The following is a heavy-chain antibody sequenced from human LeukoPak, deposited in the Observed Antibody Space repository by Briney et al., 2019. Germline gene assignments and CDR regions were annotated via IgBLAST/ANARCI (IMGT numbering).Heavy chain of an antibody. Sequence: AVGALRLSCAASGFTFSSYAIHWVRQAPGKGLEWVSGINWNGGSTGYADSVKGRFTISRDNAKNSLYLQMNSLRAEDTALYYCARKALISGANYYYYMDVWGKGTTVTVSS. CDR2: INWNGGST. J-gene: IGHJ6*03. V-gene: IGHV3-20*04. D-gene: IGHD1-26*01. CDR3: ARKALISGANYYYYMDV. CDR1: GFTFSSYA.